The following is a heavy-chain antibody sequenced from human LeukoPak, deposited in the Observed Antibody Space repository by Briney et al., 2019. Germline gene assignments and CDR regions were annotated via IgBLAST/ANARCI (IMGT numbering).Heavy chain of an antibody. Sequence: PGGSLRLSCAASGFTFSSYWMTWVRQAPGKGLEWVANIKQDGSEKIYVDPVKGRFTISRDNAKNSLHLQMNSLRAEDTAVYYCARDPYYYESSGYFFGAFDIWGQGTMVTVSS. V-gene: IGHV3-7*01. CDR3: ARDPYYYESSGYFFGAFDI. CDR1: GFTFSSYW. J-gene: IGHJ3*02. CDR2: IKQDGSEK. D-gene: IGHD3-22*01.